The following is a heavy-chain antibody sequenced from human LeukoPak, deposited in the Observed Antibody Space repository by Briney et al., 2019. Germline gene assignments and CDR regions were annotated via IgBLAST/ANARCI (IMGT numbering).Heavy chain of an antibody. V-gene: IGHV3-23*01. Sequence: PGGSLRLSCAASGFTFSSYAMSWVRQAPGKGLEWVSAISGSGGSTYYADSVKGRFTISRDNSKNTLYLQMNSLRAEDTAVYYCAKDLVDTAMVKNWDFDYWGQGTLVTVSS. CDR3: AKDLVDTAMVKNWDFDY. D-gene: IGHD5-18*01. CDR2: ISGSGGST. CDR1: GFTFSSYA. J-gene: IGHJ4*02.